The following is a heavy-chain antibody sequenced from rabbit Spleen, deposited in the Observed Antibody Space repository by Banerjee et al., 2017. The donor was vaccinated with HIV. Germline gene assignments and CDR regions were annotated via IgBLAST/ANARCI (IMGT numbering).Heavy chain of an antibody. Sequence: QEQLVESGGARVTPGGTLTLTCTASGFSFSTYWISWVRQAPGKGPEWVARIYTGDGNTYYASWAKGRFTISKTSSTTVTLQMTSLTAADTATYFCARENVGGYGLWGQGTLVTVS. CDR3: ARENVGGYGL. CDR2: IYTGDGNT. V-gene: IGHV1S45*01. J-gene: IGHJ2*01. CDR1: GFSFSTYW. D-gene: IGHD1-1*01.